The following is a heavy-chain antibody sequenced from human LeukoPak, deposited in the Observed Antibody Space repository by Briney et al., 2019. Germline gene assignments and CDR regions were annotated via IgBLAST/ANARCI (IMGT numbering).Heavy chain of an antibody. CDR1: GGTFSSYA. Sequence: GASVKVSCKASGGTFSSYAISWVRQAPGQGLEWMGGIIPIFGTATYAQKFQGRVTITADESTSTAYMELSSLRSEDTAVYYCARGGAGYCSSTSCYKVSDYWGQGTLVTVSS. CDR3: ARGGAGYCSSTSCYKVSDY. CDR2: IIPIFGTA. J-gene: IGHJ4*02. D-gene: IGHD2-2*02. V-gene: IGHV1-69*13.